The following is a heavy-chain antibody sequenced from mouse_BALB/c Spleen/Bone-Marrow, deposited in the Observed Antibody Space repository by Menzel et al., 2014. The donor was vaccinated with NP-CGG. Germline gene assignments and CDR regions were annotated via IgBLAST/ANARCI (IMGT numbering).Heavy chain of an antibody. J-gene: IGHJ4*01. CDR3: ASPYGNYDAMDY. CDR2: IYPGDGDT. CDR1: GYTFTSYW. V-gene: IGHV1-87*01. D-gene: IGHD2-1*01. Sequence: QVQLQQSGAELARPGASVKLSCKASGYTFTSYWMQWVKQRPGQGLEWIGAIYPGDGDTRYTQKFRGKATLTADKSSNTAYMQLSSLTSGDSAVYFCASPYGNYDAMDYWGQGTSVTVSS.